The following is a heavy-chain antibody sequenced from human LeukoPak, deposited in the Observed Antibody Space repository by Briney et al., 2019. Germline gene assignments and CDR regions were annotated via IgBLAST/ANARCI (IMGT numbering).Heavy chain of an antibody. V-gene: IGHV3-21*01. Sequence: GGSLRLSCAASGFTFYSYSMSWVRQAPGKGLEWVSSFTSTSSYIYYADSVKGRFTISRDNAKNSLYLQMNSLRAEDTAVYYCARDRKESYYDNSGFLDYWGQGTLVTVSS. CDR1: GFTFYSYS. CDR3: ARDRKESYYDNSGFLDY. J-gene: IGHJ4*02. CDR2: FTSTSSYI. D-gene: IGHD3-22*01.